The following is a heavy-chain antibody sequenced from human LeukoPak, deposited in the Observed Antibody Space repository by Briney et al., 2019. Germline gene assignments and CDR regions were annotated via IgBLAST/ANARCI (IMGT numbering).Heavy chain of an antibody. CDR3: ARVVTYYYGSGSYYAFDI. CDR1: GGSISGYY. Sequence: SETLSLTCTVSGGSISGYYWSWIRQPPGKGLEWVGYIYYSGSTNYNPSLKSRVTISVDTSKNQFSLKLSSVTAADTAVYYCARVVTYYYGSGSYYAFDIWGQGTMVTVSS. CDR2: IYYSGST. D-gene: IGHD3-10*01. V-gene: IGHV4-59*12. J-gene: IGHJ3*02.